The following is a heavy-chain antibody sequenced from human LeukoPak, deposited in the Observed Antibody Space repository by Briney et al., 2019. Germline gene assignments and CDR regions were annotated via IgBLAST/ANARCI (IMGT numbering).Heavy chain of an antibody. V-gene: IGHV3-9*01. Sequence: GRSLRLSCAASGFTFDDYAMHWVRQAPGKGLEWVSSISWNRGSIGYADSVKGRFTISRDNSKNTLYLQMNSLRAEDTAVYYCARDDRLLEWSRSYGMDVWGQGTTVTVSS. CDR2: ISWNRGSI. D-gene: IGHD3-3*01. CDR1: GFTFDDYA. CDR3: ARDDRLLEWSRSYGMDV. J-gene: IGHJ6*02.